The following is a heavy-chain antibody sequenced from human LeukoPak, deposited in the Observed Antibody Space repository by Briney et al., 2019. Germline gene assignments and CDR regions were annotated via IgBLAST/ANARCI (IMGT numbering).Heavy chain of an antibody. Sequence: ASVKVSCKVSGYTFTSYGISWVRQAPGQGLEWMGWINTNTGNPTYAQGFTGRFVFSLDTSVSRAYLQIGSLKAEDTAVYYCARGVDLGSAHYYYYYMDVWGKGTTVTISS. CDR1: GYTFTSYG. V-gene: IGHV7-4-1*01. J-gene: IGHJ6*03. D-gene: IGHD2-15*01. CDR3: ARGVDLGSAHYYYYYMDV. CDR2: INTNTGNP.